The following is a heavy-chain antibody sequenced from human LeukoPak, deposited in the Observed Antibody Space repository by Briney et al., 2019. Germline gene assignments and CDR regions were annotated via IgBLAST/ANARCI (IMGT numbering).Heavy chain of an antibody. V-gene: IGHV1-24*01. CDR1: GYTLTELS. CDR3: ATVVRGVIPYYFDY. CDR2: FDPEDGET. J-gene: IGHJ4*02. Sequence: GASVKVSCKVSGYTLTELSMHWVRQAPGEGLEWMGGFDPEDGETIYAQKFQGRVTMTEDTSTDTAYMELSSLRSGDTAVYYCATVVRGVIPYYFDYWGQGTLVTVSS. D-gene: IGHD3-10*01.